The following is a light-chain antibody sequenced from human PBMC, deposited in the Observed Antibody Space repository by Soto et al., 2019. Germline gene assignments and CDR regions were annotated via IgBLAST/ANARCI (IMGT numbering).Light chain of an antibody. CDR1: ESISSW. Sequence: DIQMTQIPSTLPASVGDTVTIICRASESISSWLAWYQQKPGKAPKLLIYDVSKLRSGVPSRFSGGGSGTEFILTISSLQPEDFATYFCQQYNSYSPWTFGQGTKVEIK. CDR3: QQYNSYSPWT. J-gene: IGKJ1*01. CDR2: DVS. V-gene: IGKV1-5*02.